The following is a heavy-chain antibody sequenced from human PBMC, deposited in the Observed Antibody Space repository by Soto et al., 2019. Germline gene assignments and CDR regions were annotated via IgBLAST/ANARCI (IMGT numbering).Heavy chain of an antibody. CDR3: ARSPYSSGWTRNWFDP. D-gene: IGHD6-19*01. CDR1: GGTFSSYA. J-gene: IGHJ5*02. Sequence: ASVKVSCKASGGTFSSYAISWVRQAPGQGLEWMGGIIPIFGTANYAQKFQGRVTITADESTSTAYMELSSLRSEDTAVYYCARSPYSSGWTRNWFDPWGQGTLVTVSS. CDR2: IIPIFGTA. V-gene: IGHV1-69*13.